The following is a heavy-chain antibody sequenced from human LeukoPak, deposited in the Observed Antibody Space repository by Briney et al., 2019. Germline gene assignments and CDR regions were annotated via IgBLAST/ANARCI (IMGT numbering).Heavy chain of an antibody. D-gene: IGHD2-15*01. Sequence: SVKVSCKASGGTFSSYAISWVRQAPGQGLEWMGGIIPIFGTANYAQKFQGRVTITADESTSTAHMELSSLRSEDTAVYYCARDPPPYCSGGSCYSILFQHWGQGTLVTVSS. V-gene: IGHV1-69*13. CDR2: IIPIFGTA. J-gene: IGHJ1*01. CDR1: GGTFSSYA. CDR3: ARDPPPYCSGGSCYSILFQH.